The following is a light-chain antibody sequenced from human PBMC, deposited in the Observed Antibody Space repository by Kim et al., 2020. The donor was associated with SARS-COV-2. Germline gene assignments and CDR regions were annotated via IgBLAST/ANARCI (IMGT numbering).Light chain of an antibody. V-gene: IGKV3-11*01. CDR2: DTS. CDR1: QSISSF. CDR3: QQRGNWPLT. J-gene: IGKJ5*01. Sequence: LSPGERATLSCRASQSISSFLSWYQQNPGQAPRLLIYDTSNRATGIPARFSGGGSGTDFTLTITSLEPEDFAVYYCQQRGNWPLTFGQGTRLEIK.